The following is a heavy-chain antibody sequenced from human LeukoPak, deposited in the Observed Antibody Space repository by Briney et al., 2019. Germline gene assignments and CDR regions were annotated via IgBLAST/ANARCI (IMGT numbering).Heavy chain of an antibody. D-gene: IGHD4/OR15-4a*01. Sequence: PSETLSLTCTVSGGSISSSSYYWGWIRQPPGKGLGWIGSIYYSGSTYYNPSLKSRVTISVDTSKNQFSLKLNSVTAADTAVYYCAIIYGDHGEDYFDYWGQGTLVTVSS. CDR2: IYYSGST. J-gene: IGHJ4*02. CDR3: AIIYGDHGEDYFDY. CDR1: GGSISSSSYY. V-gene: IGHV4-39*01.